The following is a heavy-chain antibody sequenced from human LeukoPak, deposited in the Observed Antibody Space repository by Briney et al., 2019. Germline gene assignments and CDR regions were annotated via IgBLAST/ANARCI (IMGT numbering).Heavy chain of an antibody. CDR1: GFTFSSYA. Sequence: GGSLSLSCAASGFTFSSYAMSWVRQAPGKGLGLVSAISGSGGSTYYADSVKGRFTISRDNSKNTLYLQMNSLRAEDTATYYCAARPTSEAVAPSDFWGQGTLVTVSP. D-gene: IGHD6-19*01. CDR3: AARPTSEAVAPSDF. V-gene: IGHV3-23*01. J-gene: IGHJ4*02. CDR2: ISGSGGST.